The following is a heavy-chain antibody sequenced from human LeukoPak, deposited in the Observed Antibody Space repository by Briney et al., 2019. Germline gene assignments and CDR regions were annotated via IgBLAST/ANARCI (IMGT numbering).Heavy chain of an antibody. V-gene: IGHV3-49*04. J-gene: IGHJ5*02. CDR3: TRDDSPGDP. CDR1: GFTIGDYS. CDR2: IRRKVYGGTT. Sequence: GGSLRLSCTASGFTIGDYSMSWVRQAPGKGLEWVGFIRRKVYGGTTEYAASVKGRFTISRDDSQSVAYLQMNSLKTEDTAVYYCTRDDSPGDPWGQGTLVADSS. D-gene: IGHD2-21*01.